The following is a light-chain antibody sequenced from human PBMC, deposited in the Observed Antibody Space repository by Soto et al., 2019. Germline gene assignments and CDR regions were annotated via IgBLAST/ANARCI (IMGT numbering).Light chain of an antibody. CDR1: ESINTY. CDR3: QQANSPPLT. CDR2: AAS. J-gene: IGKJ4*01. V-gene: IGKV1-12*01. Sequence: DIQMPQSPSSVSASVGDRVTITCRASESINTYLAWYPQQPGKAPKLLIYAASSLQSGVPSRFSGSGSGTEFTLTVSNLQPEDLATYYCQQANSPPLTFGGGTKGEIK.